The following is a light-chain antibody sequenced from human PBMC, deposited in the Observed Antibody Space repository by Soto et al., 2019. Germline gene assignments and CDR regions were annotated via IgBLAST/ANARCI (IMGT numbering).Light chain of an antibody. J-gene: IGLJ2*01. CDR1: SSNIGAGYD. CDR3: LSFDSSLSVV. Sequence: QSVLTQPPSVSGAPGQRVTISCTGSSSNIGAGYDVHWYQQLPGRAPKLLIYGNTNRPSGVPDRFSGSKSGTSASLAITGLRAEDEADYYCLSFDSSLSVVFGGETKLTVL. CDR2: GNT. V-gene: IGLV1-40*01.